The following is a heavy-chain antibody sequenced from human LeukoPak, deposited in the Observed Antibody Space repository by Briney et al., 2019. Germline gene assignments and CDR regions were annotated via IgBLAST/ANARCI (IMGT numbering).Heavy chain of an antibody. CDR2: ISGSGGGT. V-gene: IGHV3-23*01. CDR1: GFTFSSYA. D-gene: IGHD4-23*01. CDR3: AKGGDDYGGKRGAFGI. J-gene: IGHJ3*02. Sequence: GGSLRLSCAASGFTFSSYAMSWVRQAPGKGLEWVSAISGSGGGTYYADSVKGRFTISRDNSKNTLYLQMNSLRAEDTAVYYCAKGGDDYGGKRGAFGIWGQGTMVTVSS.